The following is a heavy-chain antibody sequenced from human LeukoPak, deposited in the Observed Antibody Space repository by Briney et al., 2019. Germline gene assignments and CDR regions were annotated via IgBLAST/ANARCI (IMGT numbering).Heavy chain of an antibody. CDR3: ARTNGETHYDPKIAHLLHRKNWFDP. CDR2: ISSSGSTI. D-gene: IGHD3-22*01. Sequence: PGGSLRLSCAASGFTFSDYYMSWIRQAPGKGLEWVSYISSSGSTIYYADSVKGRFTISRDNAKNSLYLQMNSLRAEDTAVYYCARTNGETHYDPKIAHLLHRKNWFDPWGQGTLVTVSS. CDR1: GFTFSDYY. J-gene: IGHJ5*02. V-gene: IGHV3-11*04.